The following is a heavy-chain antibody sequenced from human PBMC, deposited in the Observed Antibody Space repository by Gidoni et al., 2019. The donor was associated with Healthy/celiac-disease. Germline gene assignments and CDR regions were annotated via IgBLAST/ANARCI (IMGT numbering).Heavy chain of an antibody. CDR1: GFTLSSYG. CDR2: IWYDGSNK. Sequence: QVQLVASGGGVVQPGRSLRLSCAASGFTLSSYGMHLVRQAPGKGLEWVAVIWYDGSNKYYADSVKGRFTISRDNSKNTLYLQMNSLRAEDTAVYYCARVTYYDFWSGYYGDYYYGMDVWGQGTTVTVSS. J-gene: IGHJ6*02. V-gene: IGHV3-33*01. D-gene: IGHD3-3*01. CDR3: ARVTYYDFWSGYYGDYYYGMDV.